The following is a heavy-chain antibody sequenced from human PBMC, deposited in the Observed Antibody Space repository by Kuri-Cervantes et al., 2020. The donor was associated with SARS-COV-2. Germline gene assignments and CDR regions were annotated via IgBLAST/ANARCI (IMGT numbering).Heavy chain of an antibody. CDR3: ARDNYETGGTDP. D-gene: IGHD7-27*01. CDR2: IHHSGST. V-gene: IGHV4-30-4*01. J-gene: IGHJ5*02. Sequence: SETLSLTCTVSGDSMNSGDFYWTWIRQPPGKGLEWIGYIHHSGSTFYSPSLRSRLTLSLAISKNQFSLKLTSVSAADTAVYYCARDNYETGGTDPWGQGILVTVSS. CDR1: GDSMNSGDFY.